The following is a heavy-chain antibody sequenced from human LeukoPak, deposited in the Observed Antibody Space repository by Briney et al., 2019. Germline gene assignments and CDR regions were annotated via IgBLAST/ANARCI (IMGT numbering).Heavy chain of an antibody. CDR3: AKGKGGTSFNYCFDY. V-gene: IGHV3-23*03. J-gene: IGHJ4*02. CDR1: GFAFGAYA. Sequence: PGGSLRLSCAASGFAFGAYAMIWVRQAPGKGREWVSLIHNDAATTYYADSVRGRFTVSRDNSKNTLYLEMNSLRAEDTAVYYCAKGKGGTSFNYCFDYWGQGTPVSVSS. CDR2: IHNDAATT. D-gene: IGHD2/OR15-2a*01.